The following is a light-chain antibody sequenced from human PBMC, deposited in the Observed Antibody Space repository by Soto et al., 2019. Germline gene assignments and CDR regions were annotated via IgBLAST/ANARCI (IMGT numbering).Light chain of an antibody. CDR1: SSDVGGYDY. CDR3: SSYASTSTAV. V-gene: IGLV2-8*01. CDR2: EVT. Sequence: QSVLTQPPSASGSPGRSVTISCTGTSSDVGGYDYVSWFQQHPGKAPKLIIYEVTKRPSGVPDRFSASKSGNTASLTVSGLQAEDEADYYCSSYASTSTAVFGTGTKVTVL. J-gene: IGLJ1*01.